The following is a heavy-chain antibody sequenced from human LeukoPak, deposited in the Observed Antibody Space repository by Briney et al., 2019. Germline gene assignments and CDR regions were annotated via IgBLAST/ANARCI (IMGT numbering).Heavy chain of an antibody. CDR3: ARDSGYGYNTFPTADY. CDR2: IWYDGSNK. V-gene: IGHV3-33*08. Sequence: SGGSLRHSCAASRFTFSSYGMHWVRQAPGKGLEWVAFIWYDGSNKYYADSVKGRFTISRDNSENTLYLQMSSLRAEDTALYYCARDSGYGYNTFPTADYWGQGILVTVSS. J-gene: IGHJ4*02. CDR1: RFTFSSYG. D-gene: IGHD5-24*01.